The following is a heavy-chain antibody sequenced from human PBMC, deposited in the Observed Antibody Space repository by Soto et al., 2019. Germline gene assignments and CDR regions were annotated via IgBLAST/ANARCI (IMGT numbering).Heavy chain of an antibody. CDR2: IIPIFGTA. D-gene: IGHD3-22*01. CDR1: GGTFSSYA. V-gene: IGHV1-69*13. Sequence: GASVKVSCKASGGTFSSYAISWVRQAPGQGLEWMGGIIPIFGTANYAQKFQGRVTITADESTSTAYMELSSLRSEETAVYYCARDHTRGYYDSSGYLDAFDIWGQGTMATVSS. J-gene: IGHJ3*02. CDR3: ARDHTRGYYDSSGYLDAFDI.